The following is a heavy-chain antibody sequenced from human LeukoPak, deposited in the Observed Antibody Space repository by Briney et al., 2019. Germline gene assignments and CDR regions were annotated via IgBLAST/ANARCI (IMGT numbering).Heavy chain of an antibody. Sequence: SVKVSCKASGGTFSSYAISWVRQAPGKGLEWMGGIIPIFGTANYAQKFQGRVTITADESTSTAYMELSSLRSEDTAVYYCARDLIYGSGSNYWGQGTLVTVSS. J-gene: IGHJ4*02. CDR1: GGTFSSYA. D-gene: IGHD3-10*01. V-gene: IGHV1-69*01. CDR2: IIPIFGTA. CDR3: ARDLIYGSGSNY.